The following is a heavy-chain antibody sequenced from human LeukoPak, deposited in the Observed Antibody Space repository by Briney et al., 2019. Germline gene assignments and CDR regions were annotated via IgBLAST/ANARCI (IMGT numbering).Heavy chain of an antibody. J-gene: IGHJ4*02. D-gene: IGHD3-22*01. CDR2: IYYSGST. CDR3: ARYDSSGYYHY. Sequence: SETLSLTCTVTGGSISSYCWSLIRQPPGKGLEWIGYIYYSGSTNYNPSLKSRVTISVDTSKNQFSLKLSSVTAADTAVYYCARYDSSGYYHYWGQGTLVTVSS. V-gene: IGHV4-59*08. CDR1: GGSISSYC.